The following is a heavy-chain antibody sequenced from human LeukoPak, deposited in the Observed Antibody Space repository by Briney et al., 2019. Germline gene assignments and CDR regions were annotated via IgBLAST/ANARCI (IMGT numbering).Heavy chain of an antibody. CDR2: IYYTGST. Sequence: SETLSLTCTVSGVFISNYDWSWIRQPPGKGLELLGYIYYTGSTNYNPSLNSRLTISVDTSKNQFSLKLSSVTTADTAVYYCARGPLFTPYSNPYYYYYYMDVWGKGTTVTVSS. CDR3: ARGPLFTPYSNPYYYYYYMDV. CDR1: GVFISNYD. D-gene: IGHD4-11*01. J-gene: IGHJ6*03. V-gene: IGHV4-59*08.